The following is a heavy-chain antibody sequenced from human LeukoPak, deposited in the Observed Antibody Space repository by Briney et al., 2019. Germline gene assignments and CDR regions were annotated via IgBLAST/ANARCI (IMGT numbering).Heavy chain of an antibody. CDR1: GGSISSHY. V-gene: IGHV4-59*11. CDR3: ARVPYYDFWSGYYSGYGWFDP. Sequence: SETLSLTCTVSGGSISSHYWSWIRQPPGKGLEWIGYIYYSGSTNYNPSLKSRVTISVDTSKSQFSLKLSSVTAADTAVYYCARVPYYDFWSGYYSGYGWFDPWGQGTLVTVSS. CDR2: IYYSGST. J-gene: IGHJ5*02. D-gene: IGHD3-3*01.